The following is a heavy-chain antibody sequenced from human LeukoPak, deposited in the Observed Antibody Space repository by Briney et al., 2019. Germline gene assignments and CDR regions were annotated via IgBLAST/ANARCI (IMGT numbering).Heavy chain of an antibody. V-gene: IGHV3-23*01. D-gene: IGHD3-10*01. CDR3: AKESALWFGELSDFDY. CDR1: GFTFSNYA. Sequence: GGSLRLSCAASGFTFSNYAMSWVRQAPGKGLEWVSVISGGGGTTYYADSVKGRFTISRDNSKNTLYLQMNSLRAEDTAVYYCAKESALWFGELSDFDYWGQGTLVTVSS. CDR2: ISGGGGTT. J-gene: IGHJ4*02.